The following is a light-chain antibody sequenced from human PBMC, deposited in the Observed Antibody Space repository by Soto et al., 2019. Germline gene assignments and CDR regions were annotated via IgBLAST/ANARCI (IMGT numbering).Light chain of an antibody. J-gene: IGKJ3*01. V-gene: IGKV3-20*01. CDR1: QSVTGTY. CDR2: GAS. Sequence: EIVLTQSPGTLSLSPGESTTLSCRASQSVTGTYLAWYQQRLGQAPRLLIYGASSRATGIPDRFSGSGSGTDFTLTISRLEPEDFAVYYCQQYGSSPFTFGPGNKVDIK. CDR3: QQYGSSPFT.